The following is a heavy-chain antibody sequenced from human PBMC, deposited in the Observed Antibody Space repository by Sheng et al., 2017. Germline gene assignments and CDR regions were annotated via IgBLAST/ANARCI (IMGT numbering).Heavy chain of an antibody. CDR2: ISGRGSFT. Sequence: QVQLVESGGGLVKPGGSLRLSCAASGFTFSDFYMSWIRQAPGKGLEWVSYISGRGSFTYYPDSVKGRFTISRDNARNSLYLQMNSLRVEDTAVYYCATGGGRTVVDWGQGTLVTVSS. CDR1: GFTFSDFY. D-gene: IGHD1-26*01. J-gene: IGHJ4*02. V-gene: IGHV3-11*04. CDR3: ATGGGRTVVD.